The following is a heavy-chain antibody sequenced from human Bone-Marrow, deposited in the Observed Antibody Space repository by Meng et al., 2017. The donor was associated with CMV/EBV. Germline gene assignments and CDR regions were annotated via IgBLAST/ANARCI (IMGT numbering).Heavy chain of an antibody. CDR3: AKTLLLDY. V-gene: IGHV3-23*01. D-gene: IGHD3-22*01. CDR1: GFTFSSYA. CDR2: ISGSGGST. J-gene: IGHJ4*02. Sequence: GESLKISCAASGFTFSSYAMSWVRQAPGKGLEWVSAISGSGGSTYYADSVKGRFTISRGNSKNTLYLQMNSLRAEDTAVYYCAKTLLLDYWGQGTLVTVSS.